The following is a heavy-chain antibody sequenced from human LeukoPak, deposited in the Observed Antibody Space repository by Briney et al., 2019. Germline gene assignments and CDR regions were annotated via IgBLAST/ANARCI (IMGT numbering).Heavy chain of an antibody. CDR2: LFHSGTT. V-gene: IGHV4-38-2*02. CDR1: GYSFSSGFY. D-gene: IGHD3-22*01. Sequence: SETLSLTCSVSGYSFSSGFYWGWIRQPPGKGLDWIGSLFHSGTTYYNSSLKSRVTISVDTSKNQFSLKLSSVTAADTAVYYCARANYYDNSGYSRGAFDIWGQGTMVTVSS. J-gene: IGHJ3*02. CDR3: ARANYYDNSGYSRGAFDI.